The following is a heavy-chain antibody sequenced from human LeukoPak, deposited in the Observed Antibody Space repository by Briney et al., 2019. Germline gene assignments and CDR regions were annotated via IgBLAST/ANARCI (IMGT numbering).Heavy chain of an antibody. J-gene: IGHJ4*02. V-gene: IGHV3-43*01. D-gene: IGHD1-20*01. CDR1: GFTFDDYT. Sequence: SGGSLRLSCAASGFTFDDYTMHWVRQAPGKGLEWVSLISWDGGSTYYADSVKGRFTISRDNAKNSLYLQMNSLRAEDTAVYYCARDGGITGFDYWGQGTLVTVSS. CDR3: ARDGGITGFDY. CDR2: ISWDGGST.